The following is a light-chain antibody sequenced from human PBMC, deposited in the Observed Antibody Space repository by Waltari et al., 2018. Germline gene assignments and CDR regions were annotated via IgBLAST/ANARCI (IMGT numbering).Light chain of an antibody. CDR2: KVS. Sequence: DAAMTQSPLSLPVTLGQPASISCRSSQSLVHSDGNTYLNWFHQRPGQSPRRLIYKVSMRESGVPDRFSGSWSGTDFTLKISRVEAEDVGIYYCMQGTHWPLTFGQGTRLEI. CDR1: QSLVHSDGNTY. J-gene: IGKJ5*01. V-gene: IGKV2-30*02. CDR3: MQGTHWPLT.